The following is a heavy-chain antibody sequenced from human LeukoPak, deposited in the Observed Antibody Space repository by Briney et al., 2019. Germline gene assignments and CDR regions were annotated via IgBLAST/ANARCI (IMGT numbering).Heavy chain of an antibody. CDR1: GGSISSSSYY. CDR3: ARDRGASTFPFDY. V-gene: IGHV4-39*07. D-gene: IGHD1-26*01. J-gene: IGHJ4*02. Sequence: SETLSLTCTVSGGSISSSSYYWGWIRQPPGKGLEWIGSIYYSGSTYYNPSLKSRVTISVDTSNNQFSLKLSSVTAADTAVYYCARDRGASTFPFDYWGQGTLVTVSS. CDR2: IYYSGST.